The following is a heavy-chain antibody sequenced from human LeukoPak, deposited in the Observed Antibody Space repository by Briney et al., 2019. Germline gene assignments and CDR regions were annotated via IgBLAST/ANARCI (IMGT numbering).Heavy chain of an antibody. CDR3: AKGDPYGSGSYPVDY. CDR2: ISYDGSNK. V-gene: IGHV3-30*18. D-gene: IGHD3-10*01. Sequence: GGSLRLSCAASGFTFSRYGMHWVRQASGKGLEWVALISYDGSNKYYADSVKGRFTISRDNSKNMLYLQMNSLRPEDTAVYYCAKGDPYGSGSYPVDYWGQGTLVTVSP. J-gene: IGHJ4*02. CDR1: GFTFSRYG.